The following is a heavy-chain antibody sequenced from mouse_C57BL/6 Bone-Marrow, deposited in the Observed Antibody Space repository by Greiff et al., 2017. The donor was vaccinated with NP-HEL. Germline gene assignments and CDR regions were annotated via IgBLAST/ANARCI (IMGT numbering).Heavy chain of an antibody. CDR3: ARWLRDFYYGSRYYFDY. CDR2: ILPGSGST. D-gene: IGHD1-1*01. V-gene: IGHV1-9*01. J-gene: IGHJ2*01. Sequence: QVHVKQSGAELMKPGASVKLSCKATGYTFTGYWIEWVKQRPGHGLEWIGEILPGSGSTNYNEKFKGKATFTADTSSNTAYMQLSSLTTEDSAIYYCARWLRDFYYGSRYYFDYWGQGTTLTVSS. CDR1: GYTFTGYW.